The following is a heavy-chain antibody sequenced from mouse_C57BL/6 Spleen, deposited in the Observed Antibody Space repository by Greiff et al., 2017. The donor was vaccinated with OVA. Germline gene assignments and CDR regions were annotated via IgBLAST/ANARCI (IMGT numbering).Heavy chain of an antibody. J-gene: IGHJ1*01. CDR1: GFTFSSYA. CDR2: ISSGGSYT. CDR3: ARQGNYWYFGG. D-gene: IGHD2-1*01. V-gene: IGHV5-9-1*01. Sequence: EVMLVESGGGLVKPGGSLKLSCAASGFTFSSYAMSWVRQTPEKRLEWVATISSGGSYTYYPDSVKGRFTISRDNAKNTLYLQMSSLRSEDTAMYYCARQGNYWYFGGWGAGTTVTASS.